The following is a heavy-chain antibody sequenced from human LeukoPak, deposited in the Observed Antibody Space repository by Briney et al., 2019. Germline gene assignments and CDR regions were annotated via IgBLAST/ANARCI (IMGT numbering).Heavy chain of an antibody. V-gene: IGHV3-49*03. J-gene: IGHJ4*02. CDR1: GFSFGDET. Sequence: PGGSLRLSCTASGFSFGDETMSWFRQAPGKGLEWVGFIRPKVHGGTTEYAASVKGRFTISRDDSKSIAHLQMNSLKTEDTAVYYCSREPKGRWLQFEDWGQGTLVTVSS. CDR3: SREPKGRWLQFED. CDR2: IRPKVHGGTT. D-gene: IGHD5-24*01.